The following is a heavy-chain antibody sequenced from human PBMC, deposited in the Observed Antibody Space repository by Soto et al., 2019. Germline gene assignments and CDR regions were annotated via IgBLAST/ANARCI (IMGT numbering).Heavy chain of an antibody. CDR1: GFTFSSYA. CDR2: ISYDGSNK. V-gene: IGHV3-30-3*01. CDR3: ARVGATTPFYFDY. Sequence: AGGSLRLSCAASGFTFSSYAMHWVRQAPGKGLEWVAVISYDGSNKYYADSVKGRFTISRDNSKNTLYLQMNSLRAEDTAVYYCARVGATTPFYFDYWGQGTLVTVSS. D-gene: IGHD1-26*01. J-gene: IGHJ4*02.